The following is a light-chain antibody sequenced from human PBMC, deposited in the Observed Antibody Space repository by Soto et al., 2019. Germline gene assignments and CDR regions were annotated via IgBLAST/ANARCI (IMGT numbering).Light chain of an antibody. CDR3: QQFNSYPR. CDR1: QGISSA. J-gene: IGKJ3*01. Sequence: AIQLTQSPSSLSASVGDRVTITCRASQGISSALAWYQQKPGKAPKLLIYDASSLESGVPSRFSGSGSGTDFTLTISSLQPEDFATYYCQQFNSYPRFGPGTKVAIK. CDR2: DAS. V-gene: IGKV1-13*02.